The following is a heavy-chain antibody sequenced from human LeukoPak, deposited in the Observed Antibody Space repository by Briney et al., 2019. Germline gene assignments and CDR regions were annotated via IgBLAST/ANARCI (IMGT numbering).Heavy chain of an antibody. V-gene: IGHV4-30-4*08. D-gene: IGHD2-8*01. CDR2: IYYSGST. CDR1: GGSISSGDYY. J-gene: IGHJ5*02. CDR3: ARARILYTYNWFDP. Sequence: SQTLSLTCTVSGGSISSGDYYWSWIRQPPGKGLEWIGYIYYSGSTYYNPSPKSRVTISVDTSKNQFSLKLSSVTAADTAVYYCARARILYTYNWFDPWGQGTLVTVSS.